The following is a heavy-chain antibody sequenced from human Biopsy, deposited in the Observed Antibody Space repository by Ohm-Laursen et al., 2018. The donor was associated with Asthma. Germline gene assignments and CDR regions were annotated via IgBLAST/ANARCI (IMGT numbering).Heavy chain of an antibody. CDR2: ISSLSRYI. V-gene: IGHV3-21*01. J-gene: IGHJ4*02. CDR1: GFDLRDYT. Sequence: SLRLSYAASGFDLRDYTMNWVRQAPGKGLEWVASISSLSRYIYHATSLRGRFTISRDNAKRSLYLQMDSLRGDDTAVYYCSRDFTIGSGSPFHFWGRGTLVTVSS. D-gene: IGHD3-10*01. CDR3: SRDFTIGSGSPFHF.